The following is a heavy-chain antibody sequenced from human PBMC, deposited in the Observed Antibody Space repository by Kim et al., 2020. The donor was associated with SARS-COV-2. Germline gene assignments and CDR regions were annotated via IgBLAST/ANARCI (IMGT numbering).Heavy chain of an antibody. Sequence: GGSLRLSCAASGFTFSSYGMHWVRQAPGKGLEWVAVIWYDGSNKYYADSVKGRFTISRDNSKNTLYLQMNSLRAEDTAVYYCARDLMITLRAPRGAFDIWGQGTMVTVSS. CDR2: IWYDGSNK. V-gene: IGHV3-33*01. CDR3: ARDLMITLRAPRGAFDI. CDR1: GFTFSSYG. D-gene: IGHD3-16*01. J-gene: IGHJ3*02.